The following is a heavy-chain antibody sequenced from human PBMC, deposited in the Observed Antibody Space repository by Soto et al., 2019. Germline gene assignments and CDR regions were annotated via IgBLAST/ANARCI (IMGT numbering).Heavy chain of an antibody. CDR3: VRAAVEDYGDYMENWFDP. Sequence: GGSLRLSCAASGFTFSSYGMHWVRQAPGKGLEWVAVIWYDGSNKYYADSVKGRFTISRDNSKNTLYLQMNSLRAEDTAVYYCVRAAVEDYGDYMENWFDPWGQGTL. D-gene: IGHD4-17*01. V-gene: IGHV3-33*01. CDR2: IWYDGSNK. J-gene: IGHJ5*02. CDR1: GFTFSSYG.